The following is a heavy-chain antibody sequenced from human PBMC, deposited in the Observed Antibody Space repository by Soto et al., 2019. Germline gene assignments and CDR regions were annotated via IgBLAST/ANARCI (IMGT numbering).Heavy chain of an antibody. V-gene: IGHV3-23*01. CDR2: ISGSGGST. CDR3: ARDGIAADKDYYYYYGMDV. D-gene: IGHD6-13*01. Sequence: PGGSLRLSCAASGFTFSSYAMSWGRQAPGKGLEWVSAISGSGGSTYYADSVKGRLTISRDNSKNTLYLQMNSLRAEDPAVYYCARDGIAADKDYYYYYGMDVWGQGTTVTVSS. CDR1: GFTFSSYA. J-gene: IGHJ6*02.